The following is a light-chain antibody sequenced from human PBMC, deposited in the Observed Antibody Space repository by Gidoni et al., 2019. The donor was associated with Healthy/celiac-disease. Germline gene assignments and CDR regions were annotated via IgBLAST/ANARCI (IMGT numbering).Light chain of an antibody. Sequence: DIQMTQSPSSLSASVGDRVTITGRASQGLSNSLAWYQQKPGKAPKLLLYAASRLESGVPSRFSGSGSGTDYTLTISSLQPEDFATYYCQQYYSTPRRTFGQGTKVEIK. J-gene: IGKJ1*01. CDR3: QQYYSTPRRT. CDR2: AAS. CDR1: QGLSNS. V-gene: IGKV1-NL1*01.